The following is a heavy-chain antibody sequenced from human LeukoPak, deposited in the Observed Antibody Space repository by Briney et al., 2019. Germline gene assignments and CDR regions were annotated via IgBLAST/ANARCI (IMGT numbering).Heavy chain of an antibody. CDR1: GYSISSGYY. CDR2: IYHSGST. Sequence: PSETLSLTCTVSGYSISSGYYWGWIRQPPGKGLEWIGSIYHSGSTYYNPSLKSRVTISVDTSKNQFSLKLSSVTAADTAVYYCAREIRFDYGDYVAYWGQGTLVTVSS. D-gene: IGHD4-17*01. V-gene: IGHV4-38-2*02. J-gene: IGHJ4*02. CDR3: AREIRFDYGDYVAY.